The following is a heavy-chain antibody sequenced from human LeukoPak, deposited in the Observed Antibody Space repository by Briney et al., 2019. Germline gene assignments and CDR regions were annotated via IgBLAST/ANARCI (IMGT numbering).Heavy chain of an antibody. D-gene: IGHD4-17*01. V-gene: IGHV3-33*01. CDR1: GFTFSSYG. CDR3: ARDALYPTVTTNGGLGY. CDR2: IWYDGSNK. Sequence: PGRFLRLSCAASGFTFSSYGMHWVRQAPGKGLEWVAVIWYDGSNKYYADSVKGRFTISRDNSKNTLYLQMNSLRAEDTAVYYCARDALYPTVTTNGGLGYWGQGTLVTVSS. J-gene: IGHJ4*02.